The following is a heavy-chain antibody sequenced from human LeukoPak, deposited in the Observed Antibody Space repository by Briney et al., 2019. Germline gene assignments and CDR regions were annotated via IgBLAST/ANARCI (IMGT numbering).Heavy chain of an antibody. CDR2: IKYDGDEE. D-gene: IGHD3-10*01. V-gene: IGHV3-7*03. Sequence: QPGGSLRLSCAASGFTFSDYWMSWMRQAPGKGLERVANIKYDGDEEYYVDSVKGRFTISRDNAKNSLYLQMNSLRAEDTALYHCASSTRYGEGYFDYWGQGTLVTVSS. CDR3: ASSTRYGEGYFDY. J-gene: IGHJ4*02. CDR1: GFTFSDYW.